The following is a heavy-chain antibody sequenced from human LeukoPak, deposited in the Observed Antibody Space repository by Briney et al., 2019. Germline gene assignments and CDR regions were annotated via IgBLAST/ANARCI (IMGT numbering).Heavy chain of an antibody. Sequence: SETLSLTCTVSGGSISSYYWSWILQPAGKGLEWIGRIYTSGSTNYNPSLKSRVTMSVDTSKNQFSLKLSSVTAADTAVYYCAREGGWFGELVYYFDYWGQGTLVTVSS. J-gene: IGHJ4*02. CDR3: AREGGWFGELVYYFDY. CDR2: IYTSGST. V-gene: IGHV4-4*07. D-gene: IGHD3-10*01. CDR1: GGSISSYY.